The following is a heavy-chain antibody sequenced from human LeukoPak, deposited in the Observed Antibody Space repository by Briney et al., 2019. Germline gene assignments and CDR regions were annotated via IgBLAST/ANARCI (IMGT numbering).Heavy chain of an antibody. V-gene: IGHV5-51*01. CDR1: GYSFTSYW. Sequence: GESLKISCQGSGYSFTSYWIGWVRQMPGKGLEWMGIIYPGDSDTRYSPSFQGQVTISADKSISTAYLQWSSLKASDTAMYYCARHLPVGSGWYGGDFDYWGQGTLVTVSS. D-gene: IGHD6-19*01. CDR2: IYPGDSDT. CDR3: ARHLPVGSGWYGGDFDY. J-gene: IGHJ4*02.